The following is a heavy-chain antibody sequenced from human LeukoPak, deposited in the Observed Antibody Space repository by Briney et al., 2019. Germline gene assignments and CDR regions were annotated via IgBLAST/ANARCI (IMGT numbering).Heavy chain of an antibody. D-gene: IGHD2-2*01. CDR3: ARDYYADDP. J-gene: IGHJ5*02. Sequence: PGGSLRLSCVASGFTFSDHEMTWVRQAPGKGLEWISYISVNGDVKYYSDSVKGRFTISRDNAKNSLYLQMNSLRAEDTAVYFCARDYYADDPWGQGTLVTVSS. CDR1: GFTFSDHE. CDR2: ISVNGDVK. V-gene: IGHV3-48*03.